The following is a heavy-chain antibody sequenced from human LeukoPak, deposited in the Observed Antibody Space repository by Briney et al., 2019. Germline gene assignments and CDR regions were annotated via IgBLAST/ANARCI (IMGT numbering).Heavy chain of an antibody. D-gene: IGHD2-21*02. J-gene: IGHJ4*02. CDR3: ARHGLAYCGGDCGLGYGY. CDR1: GGSISSYY. CDR2: IYYSGST. Sequence: SETLSLTCTVSGGSISSYYWSWIRQPPGKGLEWIGYIYYSGSTNYNPSLKSRVTISVDTSKNHFSLKLSSVTAADTAVYYCARHGLAYCGGDCGLGYGYWGQGTLVTVSS. V-gene: IGHV4-59*08.